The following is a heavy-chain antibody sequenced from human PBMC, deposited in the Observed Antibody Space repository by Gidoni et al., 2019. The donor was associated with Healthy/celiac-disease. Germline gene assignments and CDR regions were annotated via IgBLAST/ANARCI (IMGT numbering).Heavy chain of an antibody. J-gene: IGHJ6*03. Sequence: QVQLVESGGGVVQPGRSLRLSCAASGFTFSSYGMHWVRQAPGKGLEWVAVISYDGSNKYYADSVKGRFTISRDNSKNTLYLQMNSLRAEDTAVYYCARGASFHYYYYYMDVWGKGTTVTVSS. V-gene: IGHV3-30*03. CDR2: ISYDGSNK. CDR3: ARGASFHYYYYYMDV. D-gene: IGHD5-12*01. CDR1: GFTFSSYG.